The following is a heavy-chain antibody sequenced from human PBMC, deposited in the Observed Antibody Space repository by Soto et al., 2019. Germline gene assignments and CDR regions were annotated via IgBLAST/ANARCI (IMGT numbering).Heavy chain of an antibody. D-gene: IGHD6-6*01. CDR1: GFTFSSYS. V-gene: IGHV3-21*01. CDR2: ISSSSSYI. CDR3: ARDPLGSSSSALCSTRYYSYGMDV. J-gene: IGHJ6*02. Sequence: GGSLRLSCAASGFTFSSYSMNWVRQAPGKGLEWVSSISSSSSYIYYADSVKGRFTISRDNAKNSLYLQMNSLRAEDTAVYYCARDPLGSSSSALCSTRYYSYGMDVWGQGTTVTVSS.